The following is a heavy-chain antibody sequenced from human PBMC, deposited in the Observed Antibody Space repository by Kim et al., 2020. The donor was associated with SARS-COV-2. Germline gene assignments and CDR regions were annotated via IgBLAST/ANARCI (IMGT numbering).Heavy chain of an antibody. J-gene: IGHJ4*02. CDR2: ISSNGGST. CDR1: GFTFSSYA. CDR3: VKDRDNWNEVFDY. D-gene: IGHD1-1*01. V-gene: IGHV3-64D*09. Sequence: GGSLRLSCSASGFTFSSYAMHWVRQAPGKGLEYVSGISSNGGSTYYADSVKGRFTISRDNSKNTLYLQMSSLRAEDTAVYYCVKDRDNWNEVFDYWGQGTLVTVSS.